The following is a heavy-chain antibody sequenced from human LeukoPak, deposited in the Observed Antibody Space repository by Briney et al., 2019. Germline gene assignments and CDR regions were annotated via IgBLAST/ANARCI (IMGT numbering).Heavy chain of an antibody. V-gene: IGHV3-30*04. CDR2: MSYDGSHK. D-gene: IGHD5-12*01. CDR3: ARDVGGYAFDY. CDR1: GFTFSSYT. J-gene: IGHJ4*02. Sequence: GGSLRLSCLASGFTFSSYTLHWVRQAPGKGLEWVAVMSYDGSHKFHADSVKGRFTISRDNSKNTLYLQMNSLRAEDTAIYFCARDVGGYAFDYWGQGTLVTVSS.